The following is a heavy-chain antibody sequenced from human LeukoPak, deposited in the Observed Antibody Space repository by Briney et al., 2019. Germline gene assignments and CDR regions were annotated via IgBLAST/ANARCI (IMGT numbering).Heavy chain of an antibody. V-gene: IGHV4-30-2*01. CDR1: GGSISSGGYS. Sequence: PSETLSLTCAVSGGSISSGGYSWGWIRQPPGKGLEWIGYVYHSGSAYYNPSLKSRVTISVDRSKNQFSLKLSSVTAADTAVYYCARGVRVRGGNWFDPWGQGTLVTVSS. J-gene: IGHJ5*02. CDR2: VYHSGSA. CDR3: ARGVRVRGGNWFDP. D-gene: IGHD3-10*01.